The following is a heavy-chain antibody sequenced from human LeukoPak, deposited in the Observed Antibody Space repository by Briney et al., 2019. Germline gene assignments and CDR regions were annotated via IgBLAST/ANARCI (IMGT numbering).Heavy chain of an antibody. V-gene: IGHV3-21*01. CDR3: ARDLIGDTAMVPYDY. CDR2: ISSSSSYI. D-gene: IGHD5-18*01. Sequence: GGSLRLSCVVPGFTLSSDWMSWVRQAPGKGLEWVSSISSSSSYIYYADSVKGRFTISRDNAKNSLYLQMNSLRAEDTAVHYCARDLIGDTAMVPYDYWGQGTLVTVSS. J-gene: IGHJ4*02. CDR1: GFTLSSDW.